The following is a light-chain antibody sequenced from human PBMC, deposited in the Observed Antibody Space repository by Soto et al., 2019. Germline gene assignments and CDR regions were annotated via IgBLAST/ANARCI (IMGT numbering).Light chain of an antibody. Sequence: QSVLTQPPSVSGAPGQRVTISCTGSSSNIGATYDVHWYQQRPGTAPKLLIYGNSNRPSGVPDRFSGSKSGTSASLAITGLQAEDEADYYCQSYDSSLSAVVFGGGTKVTVL. CDR2: GNS. V-gene: IGLV1-40*01. CDR1: SSNIGATYD. CDR3: QSYDSSLSAVV. J-gene: IGLJ2*01.